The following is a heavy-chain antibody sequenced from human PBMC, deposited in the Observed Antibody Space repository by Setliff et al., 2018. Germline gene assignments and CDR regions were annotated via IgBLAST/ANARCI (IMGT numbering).Heavy chain of an antibody. Sequence: GGSLRLSCVASGFTFSNYAMAWVRQAPGKGLEWVSVISGSGGSTYYADSVKGRFTISRDNAKNSLYLQMNSLRAEDTAVYYCARDKAGYSYGYSYWGQGTLVTVSS. CDR1: GFTFSNYA. CDR2: ISGSGGST. D-gene: IGHD5-18*01. J-gene: IGHJ4*02. V-gene: IGHV3-23*01. CDR3: ARDKAGYSYGYSY.